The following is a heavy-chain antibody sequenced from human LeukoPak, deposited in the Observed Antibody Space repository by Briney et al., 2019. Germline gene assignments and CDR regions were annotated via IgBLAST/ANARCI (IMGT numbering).Heavy chain of an antibody. Sequence: ASVKVSCKASGYTFIAYYIHWVRQAPGQGLEWMVIINPSGGGTTYAQNFQGRVTMTRDTSTSAVYMELSSLGSEDTAVYYCARGGSLAVAPHLYCLYYWGQGTLVTVSS. D-gene: IGHD2-2*02. CDR2: INPSGGGT. CDR1: GYTFIAYY. V-gene: IGHV1-46*01. CDR3: ARGGSLAVAPHLYCLYY. J-gene: IGHJ4*02.